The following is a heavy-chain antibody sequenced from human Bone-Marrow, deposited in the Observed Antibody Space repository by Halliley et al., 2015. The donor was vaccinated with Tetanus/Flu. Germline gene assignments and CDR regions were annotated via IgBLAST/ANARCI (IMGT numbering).Heavy chain of an antibody. CDR3: ARDDNRGRPGYFLY. J-gene: IGHJ1*01. V-gene: IGHV3-30-3*01. D-gene: IGHD3-10*01. CDR1: EFTFSNYA. CDR2: ISFDGSKK. Sequence: SLRLSCAASEFTFSNYAMHWVRQAPGKGLEWVSFISFDGSKKYYADPVKGRFTISRDNSKNTLYLQMSSLRTEDTAIYYCARDDNRGRPGYFLYWGQGTLVTVSS.